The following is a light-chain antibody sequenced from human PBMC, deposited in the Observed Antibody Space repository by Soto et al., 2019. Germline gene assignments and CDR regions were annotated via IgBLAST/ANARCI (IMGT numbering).Light chain of an antibody. V-gene: IGLV2-14*01. CDR3: SSHTSSSTLVI. CDR1: SSDVGGYKY. CDR2: EVS. J-gene: IGLJ2*01. Sequence: QSALTQPASVSGSPGQSITISCTGTSSDVGGYKYVSWYQQHPGKAPKLMIYEVSHRPSGVSNRFSASKSGNTASLTISGLQAEDEADYYCSSHTSSSTLVIFGGGIKLTVL.